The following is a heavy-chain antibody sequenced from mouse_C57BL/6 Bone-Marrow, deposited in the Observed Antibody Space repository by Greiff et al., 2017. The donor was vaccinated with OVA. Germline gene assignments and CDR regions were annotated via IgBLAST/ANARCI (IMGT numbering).Heavy chain of an antibody. V-gene: IGHV1-85*01. CDR2: IYPRDGST. D-gene: IGHD1-1*01. Sequence: VQLKESGPELVKPGASVKLSCKASGYTFTSYDINWVKQRPGQGLEWIGWIYPRDGSTKYNEKFKGKATLTVDTSSSTAYMELHSLTSEDSAVYFCARLNYYGSSLFDYWGQGTTLTVSS. J-gene: IGHJ2*01. CDR3: ARLNYYGSSLFDY. CDR1: GYTFTSYD.